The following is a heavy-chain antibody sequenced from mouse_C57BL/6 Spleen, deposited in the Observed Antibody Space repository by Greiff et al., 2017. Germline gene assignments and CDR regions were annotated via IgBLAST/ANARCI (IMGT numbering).Heavy chain of an antibody. CDR3: ARLGY. CDR2: IYPGGGDT. Sequence: VKLLESGAELVQPGASVKISCKASGYAFSSYWVNWVKQWPGKGLEWIGQIYPGGGDTNYNGKFKGKATLTADKSSSTAYMQHSSLTSEDSAVYLCARLGYWGQGTTLTVSS. V-gene: IGHV1-80*01. CDR1: GYAFSSYW. J-gene: IGHJ2*01.